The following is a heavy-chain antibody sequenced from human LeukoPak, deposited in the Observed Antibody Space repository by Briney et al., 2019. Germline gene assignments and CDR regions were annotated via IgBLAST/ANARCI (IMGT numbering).Heavy chain of an antibody. CDR3: AKYLEWLFVGSFDI. CDR1: GFTFSSYA. D-gene: IGHD3-3*01. Sequence: GGSLRLSCAASGFTFSSYAMSWVRQAPEKGLEWVSAIRGRGGSTYYADSVKGRFTISRDNSKNTLYLQMNSLRAEDTAVYYCAKYLEWLFVGSFDIWGQGTMVTVSS. V-gene: IGHV3-23*01. J-gene: IGHJ3*02. CDR2: IRGRGGST.